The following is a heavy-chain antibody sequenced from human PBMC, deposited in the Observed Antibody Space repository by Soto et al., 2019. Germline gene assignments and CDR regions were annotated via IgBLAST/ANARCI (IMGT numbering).Heavy chain of an antibody. CDR3: TKGDSSGYFDPSAGYSTPDH. CDR2: LTTSDDIT. J-gene: IGHJ5*02. V-gene: IGHV3-23*01. D-gene: IGHD2-15*01. Sequence: EVQLFESGGGLVEPGESLRLSCAASGFIFKDFAMSWVRQAPGKWLEWVSTLTTSDDITYSADSVRGRFTISRDNSANTLFLQMSSLRGDDTATYYCTKGDSSGYFDPSAGYSTPDHWGQGTLVTVSS. CDR1: GFIFKDFA.